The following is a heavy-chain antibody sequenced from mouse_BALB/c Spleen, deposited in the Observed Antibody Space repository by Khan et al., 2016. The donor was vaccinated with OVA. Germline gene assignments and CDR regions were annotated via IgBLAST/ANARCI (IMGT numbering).Heavy chain of an antibody. V-gene: IGHV2-6-1*01. J-gene: IGHJ4*01. CDR1: GFSLTSYG. Sequence: QVQLKESGPGLVAPSQSLSITCTISGFSLTSYGIHWVRQPPGKGLEWLVVIWSDGSTTYNSTLKSRLSITKDNSKSQVFLKMNSLQTDDTVMYYCARQPYYHYYVMDYWGQGTSVTVSS. CDR2: IWSDGST. D-gene: IGHD2-10*01. CDR3: ARQPYYHYYVMDY.